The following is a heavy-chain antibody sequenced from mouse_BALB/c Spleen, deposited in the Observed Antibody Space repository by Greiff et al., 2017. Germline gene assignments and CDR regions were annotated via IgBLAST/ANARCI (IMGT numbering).Heavy chain of an antibody. CDR1: GFSFSSYA. CDR2: ISSGGSYT. CDR3: AREGYFDY. V-gene: IGHV5-9-4*01. J-gene: IGHJ2*01. Sequence: EVMLVESGGGLVKPGGSLKLSCAASGFSFSSYAMSWVRQSPEKRLEWVAEISSGGSYTYYPDTVTGRFTISRDNAKNTLYLEMSSLRSEDTAMYYCAREGYFDYWGQGTTLTVSS.